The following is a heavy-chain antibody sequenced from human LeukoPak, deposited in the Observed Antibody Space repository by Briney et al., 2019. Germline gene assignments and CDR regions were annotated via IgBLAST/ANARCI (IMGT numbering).Heavy chain of an antibody. J-gene: IGHJ4*02. V-gene: IGHV3-74*01. Sequence: GGSLRLSCAASGFTFSSYWMHWVRHAPGKGLVWVSRINSDGSSTSYADSVKGRFTISRDNAKNTLYLQMNSLRAEDTAVYYCARGIAGPSRSPDYWGQGTLVTVSS. CDR1: GFTFSSYW. CDR3: ARGIAGPSRSPDY. D-gene: IGHD2-21*01. CDR2: INSDGSST.